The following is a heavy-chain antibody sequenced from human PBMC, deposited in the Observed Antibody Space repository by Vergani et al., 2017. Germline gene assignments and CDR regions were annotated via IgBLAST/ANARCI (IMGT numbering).Heavy chain of an antibody. CDR2: IIPIFGTA. V-gene: IGHV1-69*13. D-gene: IGHD7-27*01. CDR3: AKERLGVGFDP. CDR1: GGTFSSYA. J-gene: IGHJ5*02. Sequence: QVQLVQSGAEVKKPGSSVKVSCKASGGTFSSYAISWVRQAPGQDFEWMGRIIPIFGTANYSQKFQGRVTITADGSTSTAYMELNSLRSEDTAMYYCAKERLGVGFDPWGQGTLVTVSS.